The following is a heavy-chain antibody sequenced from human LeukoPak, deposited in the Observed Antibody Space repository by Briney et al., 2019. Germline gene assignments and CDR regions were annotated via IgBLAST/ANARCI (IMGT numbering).Heavy chain of an antibody. CDR3: ARDKYYDFWSGYYTGRYYFDY. CDR1: GFTFTSHS. D-gene: IGHD3-3*01. Sequence: PGGSLRLSCAASGFTFTSHSMAWVRQAPGKGLEWVANIKQDGSEKYYVDSVKGRFTISRDNAKNSLYLQMNSLRAEDTAVYYCARDKYYDFWSGYYTGRYYFDYWGQGTLVTVSS. CDR2: IKQDGSEK. V-gene: IGHV3-7*01. J-gene: IGHJ4*02.